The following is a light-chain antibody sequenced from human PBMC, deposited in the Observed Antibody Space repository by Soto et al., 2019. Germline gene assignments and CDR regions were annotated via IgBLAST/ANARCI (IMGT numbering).Light chain of an antibody. J-gene: IGLJ1*01. V-gene: IGLV2-23*02. CDR3: CSYAGSNTFV. CDR2: EVS. Sequence: QSALTQPASLSGSPGQSSSISCTRTSSDVGNYNSVSWYQHHPGKAPKLVIYEVSKRPPGVSIRFSGSKSGNTASLTISGLQVEDEADYYCCSYAGSNTFVFGTGTKVTVL. CDR1: SSDVGNYNS.